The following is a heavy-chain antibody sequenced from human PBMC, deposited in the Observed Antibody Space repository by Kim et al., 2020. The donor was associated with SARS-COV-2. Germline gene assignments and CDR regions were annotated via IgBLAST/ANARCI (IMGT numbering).Heavy chain of an antibody. Sequence: SETLSLTCTVSGGSIMTSGYDCGWIRQPPGKGLEWIGSIYYSGITYNNPSLKSRDTISADRSKNQFSLKLSSVTAADTAGYYCARRRLNDAYDIWGRGTMVIVSS. CDR1: GGSIMTSGYD. CDR2: IYYSGIT. CDR3: ARRRLNDAYDI. J-gene: IGHJ3*02. V-gene: IGHV4-39*01.